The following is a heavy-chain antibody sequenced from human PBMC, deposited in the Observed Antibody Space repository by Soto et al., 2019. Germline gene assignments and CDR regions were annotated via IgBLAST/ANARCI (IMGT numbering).Heavy chain of an antibody. Sequence: QVQLVQSGAEVKKPGASVKVSCKASGYTFTSYGISWVRQAPGQGLEWVGWISAYNGNTNYAQKLQGRVTMTTDTSTSTAYMELRSLSSDDTAVYYCATFSIAATDPYGMDVWGQGTTVTVSS. CDR2: ISAYNGNT. D-gene: IGHD6-13*01. J-gene: IGHJ6*02. CDR1: GYTFTSYG. V-gene: IGHV1-18*01. CDR3: ATFSIAATDPYGMDV.